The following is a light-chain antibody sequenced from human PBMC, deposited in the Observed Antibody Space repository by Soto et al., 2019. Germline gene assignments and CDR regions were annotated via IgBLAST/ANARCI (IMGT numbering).Light chain of an antibody. Sequence: QSALTRPASVSGSPGQSITISCTGASSDVGDYNYVSWYQHHPGKAPKLLIYEVNNRPSGVSDRFSGSKSGNVASLTISWLQAEDEADYYCSSYTSSSTYVFGTGTKVTVL. CDR2: EVN. CDR1: SSDVGDYNY. CDR3: SSYTSSSTYV. J-gene: IGLJ1*01. V-gene: IGLV2-14*01.